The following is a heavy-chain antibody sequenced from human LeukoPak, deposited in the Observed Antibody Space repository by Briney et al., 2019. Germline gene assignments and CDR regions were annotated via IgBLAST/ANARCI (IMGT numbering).Heavy chain of an antibody. CDR3: AKGPKHPYYYDSSGSGYHFDY. V-gene: IGHV3-11*01. CDR1: GFTFSDYY. J-gene: IGHJ4*02. Sequence: PGGSLRLSCAASGFTFSDYYMSWIRQAPGKGLEWVSYITSSGTNIYYADSVKGRFTISRDNSKNTLYLQMNSLRAEDTAVYYCAKGPKHPYYYDSSGSGYHFDYWGQGTLVTVSS. CDR2: ITSSGTNI. D-gene: IGHD3-22*01.